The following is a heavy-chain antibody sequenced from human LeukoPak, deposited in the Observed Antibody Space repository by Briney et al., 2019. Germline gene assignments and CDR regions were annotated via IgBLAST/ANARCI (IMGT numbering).Heavy chain of an antibody. D-gene: IGHD2-15*01. CDR3: ARMVGFVDY. CDR2: IYTSGST. Sequence: SETLSLTCTVSGGSISSYYWSWIRQPPGKGLEWIGYIYTSGSTNYNPSLKSRVTISVDTSKNQFSLKLSSVTAADTAAYYCARMVGFVDYWGQGTLVTVSS. J-gene: IGHJ4*02. CDR1: GGSISSYY. V-gene: IGHV4-4*09.